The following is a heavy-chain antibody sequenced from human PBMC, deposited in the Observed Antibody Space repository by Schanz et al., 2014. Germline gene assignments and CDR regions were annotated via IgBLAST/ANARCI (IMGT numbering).Heavy chain of an antibody. Sequence: QVQLQESGPGLVKPSETLSLTCTVSGDSVNSNYWNWIRQSPGRGLEWIGHFYNPGSTNYNPSLKSRATISIDTSTNQVSLKLTSGTAADTAVYFCARNKYTSGWYYFDYWGQGVLVTVSS. D-gene: IGHD6-19*01. V-gene: IGHV4-59*08. J-gene: IGHJ4*02. CDR1: GDSVNSNY. CDR2: FYNPGST. CDR3: ARNKYTSGWYYFDY.